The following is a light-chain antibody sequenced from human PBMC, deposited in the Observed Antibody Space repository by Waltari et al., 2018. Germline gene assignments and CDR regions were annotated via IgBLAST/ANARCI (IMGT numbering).Light chain of an antibody. CDR3: SSYTNRATLRV. V-gene: IGLV2-14*01. Sequence: QSALAQPASVSGSPGQSIAISCTGTSSDIGNYNYVSWYQQHPGKAPKLILYGVSERPAGCSRRFSGSTPGNKATLTISVLQADDEADYYCSSYTNRATLRVFGTGTKVTVL. CDR2: GVS. J-gene: IGLJ1*01. CDR1: SSDIGNYNY.